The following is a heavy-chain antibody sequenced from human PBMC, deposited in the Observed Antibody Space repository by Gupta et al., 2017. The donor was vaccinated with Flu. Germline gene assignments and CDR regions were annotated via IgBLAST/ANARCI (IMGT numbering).Heavy chain of an antibody. J-gene: IGHJ5*02. V-gene: IGHV3-23*01. CDR3: SREKGKYSGSYSDL. CDR1: GFTFGDYS. D-gene: IGHD3-10*01. CDR2: MTAYIGST. Sequence: EEQLLQSGGGLIQPGGSLRLSCSGSGFTFGDYSMSGVRQAPGKGLEWVASMTAYIGSTYDADSVRRRFNISRDNSDNTLHLQMGSLRGEDTGIYYCSREKGKYSGSYSDLWGQGTLVIVSS.